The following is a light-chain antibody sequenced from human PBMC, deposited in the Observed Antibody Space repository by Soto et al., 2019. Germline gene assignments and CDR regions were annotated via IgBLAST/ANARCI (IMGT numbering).Light chain of an antibody. CDR3: ATWDDSLNGYV. CDR2: SNN. V-gene: IGLV1-44*01. Sequence: QSVLTQPPSASGTPGQRVTISCSGSSSSIGSNAVNWYQQVPGTAPKLLIYSNNQRPSGVPDRFSGSKSGTSASLAISGLQSEDEADYYCATWDDSLNGYVFGTGTKVTVL. CDR1: SSSIGSNA. J-gene: IGLJ1*01.